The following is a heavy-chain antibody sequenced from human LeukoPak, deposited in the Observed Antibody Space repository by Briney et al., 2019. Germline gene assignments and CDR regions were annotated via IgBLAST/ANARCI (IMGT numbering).Heavy chain of an antibody. CDR2: IYYSGST. J-gene: IGHJ6*02. Sequence: PSETLSLTCTVSGGSISSYYWSWIRQPPGKGLEWIGYIYYSGSTNYNPSLKSRVTMSVDTSKNQFSLKLSSVTAADTAVYYCARGPGIVYYYGMDVWGQGTTVTVSS. V-gene: IGHV4-59*01. D-gene: IGHD3-16*02. CDR3: ARGPGIVYYYGMDV. CDR1: GGSISSYY.